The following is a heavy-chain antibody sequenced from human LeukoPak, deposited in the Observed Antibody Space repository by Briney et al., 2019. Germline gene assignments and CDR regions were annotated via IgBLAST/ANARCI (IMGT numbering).Heavy chain of an antibody. Sequence: ASVKVSCKASGYTFTGYYMHWVRQAPGQGLEWMGWINPNSGGTNYAQKFQGRVTMTRDTSISTAYMELSRLRFDDTAVYYCAREFLEANYFDYWGQGTLVTVSS. D-gene: IGHD5-24*01. CDR1: GYTFTGYY. CDR3: AREFLEANYFDY. CDR2: INPNSGGT. V-gene: IGHV1-2*02. J-gene: IGHJ4*02.